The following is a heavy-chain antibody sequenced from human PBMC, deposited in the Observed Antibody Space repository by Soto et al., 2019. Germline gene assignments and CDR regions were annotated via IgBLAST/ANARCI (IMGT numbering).Heavy chain of an antibody. J-gene: IGHJ4*02. Sequence: GGSLRLSCAASGFTFSSYWIHWVRQAPGKGLVWVSHIKSDGSNKYYADSVKGRFTISRDNSKNTLYLQMNSLRAEDTAVYSCARDHRYSFDYWGQGTLVTVSS. D-gene: IGHD5-18*01. CDR2: IKSDGSNK. V-gene: IGHV3-74*01. CDR1: GFTFSSYW. CDR3: ARDHRYSFDY.